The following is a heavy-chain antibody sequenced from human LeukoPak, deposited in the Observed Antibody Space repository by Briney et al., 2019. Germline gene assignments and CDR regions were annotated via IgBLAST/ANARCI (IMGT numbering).Heavy chain of an antibody. CDR3: ARPLMLPYSSGWALRAESYYYYYMDV. J-gene: IGHJ6*03. V-gene: IGHV4-59*12. CDR2: IYHSGST. D-gene: IGHD6-19*01. Sequence: SETLSLTCTVSGVSISSYYWSWIRQPPGKGLEWIGYIYHSGSTNYNPSLKSRITISVDTSQNQFSLKLSSVTAADTAVYYCARPLMLPYSSGWALRAESYYYYYMDVWGKGTTVTVSS. CDR1: GVSISSYY.